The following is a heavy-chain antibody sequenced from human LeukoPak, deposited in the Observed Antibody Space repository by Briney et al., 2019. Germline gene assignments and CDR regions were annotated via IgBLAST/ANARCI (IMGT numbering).Heavy chain of an antibody. J-gene: IGHJ3*02. V-gene: IGHV3-23*01. D-gene: IGHD4-17*01. CDR2: ISGSGGNT. CDR3: ATDPNGDYFGAFDN. Sequence: GGSLRLSCAASGFTFSSFPMSWVRQAPGKGLEWVSSISGSGGNTYYAASVEGRFTISRDYSKDTLSLQMNSLRAEDTAVYYCATDPNGDYFGAFDNWGQGTMVTVSS. CDR1: GFTFSSFP.